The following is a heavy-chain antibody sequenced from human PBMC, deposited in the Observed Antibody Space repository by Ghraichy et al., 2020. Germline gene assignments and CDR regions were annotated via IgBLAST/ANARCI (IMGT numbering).Heavy chain of an antibody. D-gene: IGHD1-26*01. CDR3: TRDLTIPATTGGMDV. V-gene: IGHV3-49*04. CDR1: GFTLGDYA. J-gene: IGHJ6*02. Sequence: GGSLRLSCTASGFTLGDYATSWVRQAPGKGLERVGFIRSKAYGGTTEYAASVKGRFTISRDESKTIAYLQMNSLKTEDTAVYYCTRDLTIPATTGGMDVWGQGTTDTGSS. CDR2: IRSKAYGGTT.